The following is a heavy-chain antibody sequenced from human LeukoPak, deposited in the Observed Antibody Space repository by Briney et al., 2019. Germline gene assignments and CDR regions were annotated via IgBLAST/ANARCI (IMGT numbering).Heavy chain of an antibody. J-gene: IGHJ4*02. CDR3: AKAGNYYDSSGYYLFY. V-gene: IGHV3-30*02. D-gene: IGHD3-22*01. CDR1: GFTFSSYG. CDR2: IRYDGTNK. Sequence: PGGSLRLSCAASGFTFSSYGMHWVRQAPGKGLEWVAFIRYDGTNKYYADSVEGRFTISRDNSKNTLYLQMNSLRAEDTAVYYCAKAGNYYDSSGYYLFYWGQGTLVTVSS.